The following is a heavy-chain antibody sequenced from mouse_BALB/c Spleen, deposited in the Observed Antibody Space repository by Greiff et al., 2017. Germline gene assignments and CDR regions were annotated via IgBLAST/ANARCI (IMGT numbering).Heavy chain of an antibody. D-gene: IGHD1-1*01. CDR2: ISSGSSTI. Sequence: EVQGVESGGGLVQPGGSRKLSCAASGFTFSSFGMHWVRQAPEKGLEWVAYISSGSSTIYYADTVKGRFTISRDNPKNTLFLQMTSLRSEDTAMYYCARSRVVNWYFDVWGAGTTVTVSS. CDR1: GFTFSSFG. J-gene: IGHJ1*01. V-gene: IGHV5-17*02. CDR3: ARSRVVNWYFDV.